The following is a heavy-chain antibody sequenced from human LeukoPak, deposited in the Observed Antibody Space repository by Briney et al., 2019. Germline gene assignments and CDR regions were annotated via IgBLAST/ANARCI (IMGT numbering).Heavy chain of an antibody. V-gene: IGHV4-31*03. CDR2: IYYSGST. J-gene: IGHJ6*02. Sequence: SETLSLTCTVSGGSISSGGYYWSWIRQHPGKGLEWIGYIYYSGSTYYNPSLKSRVTISVDTSKNQFSLKLSSVTAADTAVYYCARAVNTYYDFWSGPQAYGMDVWGQGTTVTVS. D-gene: IGHD3-3*01. CDR1: GGSISSGGYY. CDR3: ARAVNTYYDFWSGPQAYGMDV.